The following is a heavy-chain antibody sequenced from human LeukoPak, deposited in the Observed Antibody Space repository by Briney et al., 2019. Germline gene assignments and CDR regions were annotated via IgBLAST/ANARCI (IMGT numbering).Heavy chain of an antibody. CDR2: IYYSGT. CDR3: ARGEVYVDY. Sequence: PSETLSLTCTVSGGSLSSYYWSWIRQSPGKGLECIGYIYYSGTNYNPSLKSRVTISLDTSKNQFSLKLNSVTAADTGVYYCARGEVYVDYWGQGNLVTVSS. J-gene: IGHJ4*02. V-gene: IGHV4-59*01. CDR1: GGSLSSYY.